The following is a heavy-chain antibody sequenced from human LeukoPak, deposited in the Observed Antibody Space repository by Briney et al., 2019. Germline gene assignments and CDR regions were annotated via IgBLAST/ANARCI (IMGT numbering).Heavy chain of an antibody. V-gene: IGHV4-30-2*01. D-gene: IGHD3-22*01. CDR1: GGSISSGGYS. CDR3: ARLYYYDSSGYRDAFDI. J-gene: IGHJ3*02. CDR2: IYHSGGT. Sequence: SETLSLTCAVSGGSISSGGYSWSWIRQPPGKGLEWIGYIYHSGGTYYNPSLKSRVTISVDRSKNQFSLRLSSVTAADTAVYYCARLYYYDSSGYRDAFDIWGQGTMVTVSS.